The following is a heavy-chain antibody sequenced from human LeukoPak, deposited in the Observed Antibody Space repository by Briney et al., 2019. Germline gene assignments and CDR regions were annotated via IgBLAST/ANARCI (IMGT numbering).Heavy chain of an antibody. CDR1: GYSFTSYD. CDR2: MMPNSGNT. V-gene: IGHV1-8*01. CDR3: ARVKYDFWSGYYSEADYYYYMDV. D-gene: IGHD3-3*01. Sequence: ASVKVSCKATGYSFTSYDINWVQEATGQGLEWMGWMMPNSGNTGYAQKFQGRVTMTRNTSISTAYMELSSLRSEDTAVYYCARVKYDFWSGYYSEADYYYYMDVWGKGTAVTVSS. J-gene: IGHJ6*03.